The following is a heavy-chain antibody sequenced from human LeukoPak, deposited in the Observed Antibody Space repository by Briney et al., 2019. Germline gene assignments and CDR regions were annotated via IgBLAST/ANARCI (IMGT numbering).Heavy chain of an antibody. CDR1: GFTFSSYS. V-gene: IGHV3-21*01. Sequence: PGGSLRLSCAASGFTFSSYSMNWVRQAPGKGLEWVSSISSSSSYIYYADSVKGRFTISRDNAKNSLYLQMNSLRAEDTAVYYCARDLMELSTPSNWFDPWGQGTLVTVSS. CDR2: ISSSSSYI. J-gene: IGHJ5*02. D-gene: IGHD3-16*02. CDR3: ARDLMELSTPSNWFDP.